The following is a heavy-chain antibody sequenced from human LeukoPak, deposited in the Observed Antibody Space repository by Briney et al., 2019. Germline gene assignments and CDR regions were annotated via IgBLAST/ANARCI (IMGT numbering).Heavy chain of an antibody. CDR3: ARCRRQLPYYFDY. V-gene: IGHV4-34*01. CDR1: GGSFSGYY. Sequence: SETLSLTCAVYGGSFSGYYWSWIRQPPGKGLEWIGEFNHSGSTNYNPSLKSRVTISVDTSKDQFSLKLSSVTAADTAVYYCARCRRQLPYYFDYWGQGTLVTVSS. CDR2: FNHSGST. D-gene: IGHD6-6*01. J-gene: IGHJ4*02.